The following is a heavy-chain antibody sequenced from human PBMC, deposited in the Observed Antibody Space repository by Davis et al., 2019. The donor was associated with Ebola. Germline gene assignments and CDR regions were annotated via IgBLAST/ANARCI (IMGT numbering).Heavy chain of an antibody. V-gene: IGHV1-18*01. D-gene: IGHD6-6*01. CDR3: ARGPSYRSSKWDWFDP. CDR2: ISTYNGKI. J-gene: IGHJ5*02. Sequence: AASVKVSCKASGYTFTTYGISWVRQAPGQGLEWMGWISTYNGKINLAQKFQDRVTLTTDTSTTTAHMELRSLRSDDTAVYYCARGPSYRSSKWDWFDPWGQGTLVTVSS. CDR1: GYTFTTYG.